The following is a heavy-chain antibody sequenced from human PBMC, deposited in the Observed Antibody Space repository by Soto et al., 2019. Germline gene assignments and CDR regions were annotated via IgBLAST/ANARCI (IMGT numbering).Heavy chain of an antibody. Sequence: PGGSLRLSCAASGFTFSSYGMHWVRQAPGKGLEWVAVISYDGSNKYYADSVKGRFTISRDNSKNTLYLQMNSLRAEDTAVYYCAKSSEEGRRGYSFYYYYGMDVWGPGTTVTVSS. J-gene: IGHJ6*02. D-gene: IGHD5-18*01. CDR1: GFTFSSYG. CDR3: AKSSEEGRRGYSFYYYYGMDV. CDR2: ISYDGSNK. V-gene: IGHV3-30*18.